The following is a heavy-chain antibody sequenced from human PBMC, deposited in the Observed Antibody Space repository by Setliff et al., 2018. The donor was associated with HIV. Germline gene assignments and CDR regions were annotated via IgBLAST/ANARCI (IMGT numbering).Heavy chain of an antibody. D-gene: IGHD4-17*01. Sequence: SETLSLTCTVSGDSISTYHWSWIRQTPGKGLEWIGNIPITGRTTYNLSLKSRLTMTRDTSKNQISLILSSVTAADTAMYYCARGDYASPPLFMGYWGQGTLVTVS. CDR1: GDSISTYH. CDR3: ARGDYASPPLFMGY. V-gene: IGHV4-4*08. J-gene: IGHJ4*02. CDR2: IPITGRT.